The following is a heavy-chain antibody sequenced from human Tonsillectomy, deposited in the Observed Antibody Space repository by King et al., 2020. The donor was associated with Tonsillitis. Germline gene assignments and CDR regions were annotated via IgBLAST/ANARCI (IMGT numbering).Heavy chain of an antibody. CDR3: ARHPVWWSDRRSVWFDP. D-gene: IGHD2-21*01. V-gene: IGHV4-39*07. Sequence: QLQESGPGLVKPSETLSLSCAVSDDSITGGNHCWGWVRQPPGQGLEWIGSIYYNGSTYYNPSLKSRVTISVDTSKKRFSLKVRSVTAADTAVYYCARHPVWWSDRRSVWFDPWGQGTLVTVSS. CDR1: DDSITGGNHC. CDR2: IYYNGST. J-gene: IGHJ5*02.